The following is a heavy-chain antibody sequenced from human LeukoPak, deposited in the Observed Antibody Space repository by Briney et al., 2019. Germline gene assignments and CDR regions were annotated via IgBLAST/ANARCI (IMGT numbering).Heavy chain of an antibody. CDR2: IYYSGST. CDR1: GGSISSYY. D-gene: IGHD5-18*01. J-gene: IGHJ6*02. Sequence: PSETLSLTCTVSGGSISSYYWSWIRQPPGKGLGWIGYIYYSGSTNYNPSLKSRVTISVDTSKNQFSLKLSSVTAADTAVYYCARLRSYGTSYYYYYYGMDVWGQGTTVTVSS. CDR3: ARLRSYGTSYYYYYYGMDV. V-gene: IGHV4-59*08.